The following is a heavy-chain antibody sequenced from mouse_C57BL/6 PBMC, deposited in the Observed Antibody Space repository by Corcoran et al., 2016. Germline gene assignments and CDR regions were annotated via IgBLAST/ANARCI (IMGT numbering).Heavy chain of an antibody. CDR3: VRGVFDY. V-gene: IGHV9-1*01. CDR2: IYTDTGEP. CDR1: GDTFTEFP. Sequence: QIQLVQSGPELKKPGETVKNSCKASGDTFTEFPMNWGKQAPGQGFKWKGRIYTDTGEPRYDEEYKGRFAFSLVTSASTAYLQINNLKNEDTATYFCVRGVFDYWGQGPTLTVSS. J-gene: IGHJ2*01.